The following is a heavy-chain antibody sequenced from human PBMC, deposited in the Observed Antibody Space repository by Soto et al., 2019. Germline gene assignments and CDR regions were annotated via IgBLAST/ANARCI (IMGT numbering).Heavy chain of an antibody. CDR2: ISSSSSYI. D-gene: IGHD3-3*01. V-gene: IGHV3-21*01. Sequence: GGSLRLSCAASGFTFSSYSMNWVRQAPGKGLEWVSSISSSSSYIYYADSVKGRFTISRDNAKNSLYLQMNSLRAEDTAVYYCARALGGRFLEWLPNYFDYWGQGTLVTVSS. J-gene: IGHJ4*02. CDR1: GFTFSSYS. CDR3: ARALGGRFLEWLPNYFDY.